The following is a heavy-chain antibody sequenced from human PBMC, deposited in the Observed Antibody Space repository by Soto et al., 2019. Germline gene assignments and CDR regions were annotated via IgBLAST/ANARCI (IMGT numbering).Heavy chain of an antibody. CDR2: ISGSGGST. CDR1: GFTFSSYA. J-gene: IGHJ4*02. Sequence: EVQLLESGGGLVQPGGSLRLSCAASGFTFSSYAMSWVRQAPGKGLEWVSAISGSGGSTYYADSVKGRFTISRDNSKNTLYLQMNSLRAEDTAVYYCANGDDYYDSSGYSGGLGYCGQGTLVTVSS. CDR3: ANGDDYYDSSGYSGGLGY. V-gene: IGHV3-23*01. D-gene: IGHD3-22*01.